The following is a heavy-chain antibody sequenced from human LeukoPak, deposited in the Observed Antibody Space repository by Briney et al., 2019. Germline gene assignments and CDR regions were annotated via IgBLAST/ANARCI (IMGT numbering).Heavy chain of an antibody. D-gene: IGHD3-22*01. V-gene: IGHV3-48*01. Sequence: GRSLRLSCAASGFTFSSYTMNWVRQAPGKGLEWVSYIRSSSSTIYYADSVKGRFTISRDNAKNSLYLQMNSLRAEDTAVYYCARRALDSSGCLDYWGQGTLVTVSS. CDR2: IRSSSSTI. J-gene: IGHJ4*02. CDR3: ARRALDSSGCLDY. CDR1: GFTFSSYT.